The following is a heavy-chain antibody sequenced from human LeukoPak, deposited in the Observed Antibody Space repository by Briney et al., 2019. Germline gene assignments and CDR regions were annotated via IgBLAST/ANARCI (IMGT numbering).Heavy chain of an antibody. V-gene: IGHV4-39*07. CDR1: GGSISGSTYY. CDR2: IYYSGGT. D-gene: IGHD3-10*01. CDR3: ARWDYDGSGSQPPLDAFDI. Sequence: PSETLSLTCTVSGGSISGSTYYWGWIRQPPGKWLEWIGSIYYSGGTYYNPPPNSRVTTTVDTSKNQFFLKLSSVTAADTAVYYCARWDYDGSGSQPPLDAFDIWGQGTMVTVSS. J-gene: IGHJ3*02.